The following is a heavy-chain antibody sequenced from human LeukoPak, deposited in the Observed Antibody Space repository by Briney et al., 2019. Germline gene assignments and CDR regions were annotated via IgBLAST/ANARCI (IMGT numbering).Heavy chain of an antibody. V-gene: IGHV3-23*01. J-gene: IGHJ4*02. D-gene: IGHD3-22*01. CDR1: GFTFSSYA. CDR3: AKTYYYDSSGGYYFDY. CDR2: ITGGGGIT. Sequence: PGGSLRLSCAASGFTFSSYAMSWVRQAPGKGLEWVSAITGGGGITYYADSVKGRFTIPRDNSKNTLYLQMSSLRAEDTAVYYCAKTYYYDSSGGYYFDYWGQGTLVTVSS.